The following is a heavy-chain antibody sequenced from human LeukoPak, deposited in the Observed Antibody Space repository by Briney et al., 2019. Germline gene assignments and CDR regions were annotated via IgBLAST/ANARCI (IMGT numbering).Heavy chain of an antibody. Sequence: PSETLSLTCAVYGGSFSGYYWSWIRQPPGKRLEWIGEINHSGSTNYNPSLKSRVTISVDTSKNQFSLKLSSVTAADTAVYYCAGVYDYVWGSYPQKYYFDYWGQGTLVTVSS. CDR2: INHSGST. CDR3: AGVYDYVWGSYPQKYYFDY. D-gene: IGHD3-16*02. J-gene: IGHJ4*02. V-gene: IGHV4-34*01. CDR1: GGSFSGYY.